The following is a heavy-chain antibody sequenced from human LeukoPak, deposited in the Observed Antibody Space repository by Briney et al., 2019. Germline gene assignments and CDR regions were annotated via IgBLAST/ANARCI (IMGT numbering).Heavy chain of an antibody. D-gene: IGHD3-22*01. CDR2: ISGVGCST. Sequence: PGWSLTLSCAPSGFTFISYAMSWVRQAPGKGLEWVSGISGVGCSTYYTDSVKGRFTISRDHSKHPLYLQANSLRAEDTAVYYCGKDSSADGYYYDSSGYYEAVYWGQGTLVSVSS. V-gene: IGHV3-23*01. CDR1: GFTFISYA. CDR3: GKDSSADGYYYDSSGYYEAVY. J-gene: IGHJ4*02.